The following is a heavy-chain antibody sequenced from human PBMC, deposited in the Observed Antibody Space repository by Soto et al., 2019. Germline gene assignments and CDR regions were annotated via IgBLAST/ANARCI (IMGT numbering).Heavy chain of an antibody. V-gene: IGHV1-2*02. J-gene: IGHJ6*02. Sequence: ASVKVSCKASGYTFTGHYIHWVRQAPEQGPEWMGEIGPESGATRYAQRFQGRVTMTRDMSITTVYMELNNLSPDDTAVYYCTRRRFGVRGVTTMDVWGPGTTVTVSS. CDR2: IGPESGAT. CDR1: GYTFTGHY. CDR3: TRRRFGVRGVTTMDV. D-gene: IGHD3-10*01.